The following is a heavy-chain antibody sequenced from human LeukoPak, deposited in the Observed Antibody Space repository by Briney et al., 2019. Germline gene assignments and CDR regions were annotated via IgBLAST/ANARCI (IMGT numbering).Heavy chain of an antibody. CDR3: ARDLRSSSWYKKEWFDP. CDR2: INPNSGGT. D-gene: IGHD6-13*01. Sequence: ASVKVSCKASGYTFTAYFMHWLRQAPGQGLEWMGWINPNSGGTNYAQKFQGRVTMTRDTSISTAYMELSRLRSDDTAVYYCARDLRSSSWYKKEWFDPWGQGTLVTVSS. J-gene: IGHJ5*02. V-gene: IGHV1-2*02. CDR1: GYTFTAYF.